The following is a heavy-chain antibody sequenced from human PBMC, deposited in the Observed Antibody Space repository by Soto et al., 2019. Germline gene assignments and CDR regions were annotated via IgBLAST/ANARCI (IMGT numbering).Heavy chain of an antibody. CDR3: TLNHCAGGGCYDRDY. V-gene: IGHV4-31*11. J-gene: IGHJ1*01. CDR2: ISSGGSP. Sequence: VQLQESGPGLVKPSQTLSLTCAVSDESVTSPGNYWNWIRQRPDTGLEWIGYISSGGSPFYNPSLQSRVSLSLETSNNLFSLTLNSVTAADTAVYYCTLNHCAGGGCYDRDYWGQGARVTVSS. CDR1: DESVTSPGNY. D-gene: IGHD2-15*01.